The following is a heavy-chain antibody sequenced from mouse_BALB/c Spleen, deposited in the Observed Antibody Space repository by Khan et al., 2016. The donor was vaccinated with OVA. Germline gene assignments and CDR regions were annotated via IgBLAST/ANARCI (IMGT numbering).Heavy chain of an antibody. CDR1: GFSLTDYD. V-gene: IGHV2-6-5*01. Sequence: QVQLKESGPGLVAPSQSLSITCTVSGFSLTDYDVNWIRQPPGKGLEWLGGRWGGGNIYYKSALKSRLNISKDNSKSQVFLKMNSLQTDDTAMYSSAQVISSSSPPLSSCGPGPSVTVSS. D-gene: IGHD1-3*01. CDR2: RWGGGNI. J-gene: IGHJ4*01. CDR3: AQVISSSSPPLSS.